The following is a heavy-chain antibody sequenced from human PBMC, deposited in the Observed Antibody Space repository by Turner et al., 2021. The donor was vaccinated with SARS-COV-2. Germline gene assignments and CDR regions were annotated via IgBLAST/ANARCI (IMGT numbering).Heavy chain of an antibody. CDR3: ARDGATVTTYFDY. CDR1: GFTFTSYW. D-gene: IGHD4-17*01. CDR2: IKQDGGEK. V-gene: IGHV3-7*01. J-gene: IGHJ4*02. Sequence: EVQLVESGGGLVQPGGSLRLSCAASGFTFTSYWMSWVRQAPGKGLEWVANIKQDGGEKYYVDSVKGRFTISRDNAKNSLYLQMNSLRAEDTAVYYCARDGATVTTYFDYWGQGTLVTVSS.